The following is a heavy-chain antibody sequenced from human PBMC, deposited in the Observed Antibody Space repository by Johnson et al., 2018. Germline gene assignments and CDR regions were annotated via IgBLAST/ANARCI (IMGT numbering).Heavy chain of an antibody. CDR1: GGSISSTSYY. J-gene: IGHJ3*02. Sequence: QVQLQESGPGLVKPSETLSLTCTVSGGSISSTSYYWGWIRQPPGKGLEWIGSIYYSGSTYYNPSLKSRVTISVDTSKNQFSLKLTSVTAADPAVYYCARRTMIVVVHDAFDIWGQGTMVTVSS. CDR2: IYYSGST. D-gene: IGHD3-22*01. V-gene: IGHV4-39*07. CDR3: ARRTMIVVVHDAFDI.